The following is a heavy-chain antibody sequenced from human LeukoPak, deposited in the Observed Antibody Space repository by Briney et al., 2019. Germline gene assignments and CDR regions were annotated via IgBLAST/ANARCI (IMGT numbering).Heavy chain of an antibody. CDR2: IFTGDADI. V-gene: IGHV5-51*01. J-gene: IGHJ6*02. Sequence: GESLKISCQGSGYRFFDYWNGCVRQMPGKGLEWMGIIFTGDADIKYSPSFQSHVTISADNSISTAYLQWSSLKASDTAIYYCVRYGLQGCRDSRCFTSFYYYGVDVWGQGSTVTVSS. D-gene: IGHD4-11*01. CDR3: VRYGLQGCRDSRCFTSFYYYGVDV. CDR1: GYRFFDYW.